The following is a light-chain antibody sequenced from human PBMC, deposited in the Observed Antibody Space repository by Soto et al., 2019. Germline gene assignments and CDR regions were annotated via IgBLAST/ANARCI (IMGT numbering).Light chain of an antibody. Sequence: DIVMTQSPDSLAVSLGERATINCKSSQSVLHSSNNKNYLAWCQQKPGQPPKLLIYWASMRVSGVPDRFSGSGSGTDFTLTISSLQAEDVAVYYCQQYFGGPWTFGLGTKVEIK. CDR3: QQYFGGPWT. CDR1: QSVLHSSNNKNY. CDR2: WAS. V-gene: IGKV4-1*01. J-gene: IGKJ1*01.